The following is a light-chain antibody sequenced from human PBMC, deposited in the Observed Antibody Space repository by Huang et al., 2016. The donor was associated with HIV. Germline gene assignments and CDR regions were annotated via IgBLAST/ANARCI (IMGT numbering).Light chain of an antibody. J-gene: IGKJ1*01. CDR1: QSVSSN. Sequence: EIVMTQSPATLSVSPGERATLSCRASQSVSSNLAWYQQKPGQAPRLLIYGASTRGTGIPARFSGSGSGKEFTLTISSLQSEDFAVYYCQQYNNWPQTFGQGTKVEIK. CDR3: QQYNNWPQT. V-gene: IGKV3-15*01. CDR2: GAS.